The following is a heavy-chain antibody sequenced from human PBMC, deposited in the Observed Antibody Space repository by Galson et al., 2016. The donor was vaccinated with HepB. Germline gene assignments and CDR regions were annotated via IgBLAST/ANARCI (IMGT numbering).Heavy chain of an antibody. CDR3: ARDGGGTGGYYYYAMDV. CDR1: GFTVSSNY. V-gene: IGHV3-53*01. D-gene: IGHD1-14*01. CDR2: IYSGGGT. Sequence: SLRLSCAASGFTVSSNYMSWVRQAPGKGLEWVSVIYSGGGTYYADSVKGRFTISRDNAKNSLYLQMNSLRDEDTAVYYCARDGGGTGGYYYYAMDVWGQGTTVTVSS. J-gene: IGHJ6*02.